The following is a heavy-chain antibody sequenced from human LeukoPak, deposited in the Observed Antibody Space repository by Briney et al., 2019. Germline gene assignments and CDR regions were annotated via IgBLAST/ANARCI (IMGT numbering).Heavy chain of an antibody. CDR3: ARGMRSSSWYEFDY. CDR2: IYYSGST. D-gene: IGHD6-13*01. V-gene: IGHV4-59*01. J-gene: IGHJ4*02. Sequence: SETLSLTCTVSGGSISSYYWSWIRQPPGKGLEWIGYIYYSGSTNYNPSLKSRVTISVDTSKNQFSLKLSSVTAADTAVYCCARGMRSSSWYEFDYWGQGTLVTVSS. CDR1: GGSISSYY.